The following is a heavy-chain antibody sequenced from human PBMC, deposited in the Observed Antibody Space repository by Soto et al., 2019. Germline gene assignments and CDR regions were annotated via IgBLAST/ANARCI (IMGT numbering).Heavy chain of an antibody. Sequence: EVQLVESGGGLVQPGGSLRLSCAASGFTFNRYWMKWVRQAPGRGLEWMGNINQDGSEKHYVDSVKGRFTISRDNAKDSVYLQMNSLKAEDTAMYYCARGGYDYSNPFDYWGQGTLVTVCS. J-gene: IGHJ4*02. CDR3: ARGGYDYSNPFDY. D-gene: IGHD4-4*01. CDR2: INQDGSEK. CDR1: GFTFNRYW. V-gene: IGHV3-7*04.